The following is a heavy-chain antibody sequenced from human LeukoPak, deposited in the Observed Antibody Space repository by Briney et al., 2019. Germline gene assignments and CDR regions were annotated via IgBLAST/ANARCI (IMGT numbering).Heavy chain of an antibody. CDR3: ARQHISSSWYEGGWFDP. D-gene: IGHD6-13*01. V-gene: IGHV4-4*07. J-gene: IGHJ5*02. CDR1: GGSFSNYF. CDR2: IHTSGSA. Sequence: PSETLSLTCTVSGGSFSNYFWNWIRQPAGKGLEWIGRIHTSGSANYNSSLKSRVTMSVDTSKNQLSLNLTSVTAADTAVYYCARQHISSSWYEGGWFDPWGQGTLVTVSS.